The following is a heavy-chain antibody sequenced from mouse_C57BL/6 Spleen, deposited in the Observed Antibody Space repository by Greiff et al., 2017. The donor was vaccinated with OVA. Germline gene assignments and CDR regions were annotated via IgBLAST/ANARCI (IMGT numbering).Heavy chain of an antibody. CDR3: ARCDYYYAMDY. Sequence: QVQLQQSGAELVKPGASVKLSCKASGYTFTSYWMHWVKQRPGQGLEWIGMIHPNSGSTNYNEKFKSKATLTVDKSSSTAYMQLSSLTSEDSAVYYCARCDYYYAMDYWGQGTSVTVSS. CDR1: GYTFTSYW. J-gene: IGHJ4*01. V-gene: IGHV1-64*01. CDR2: IHPNSGST. D-gene: IGHD2-4*01.